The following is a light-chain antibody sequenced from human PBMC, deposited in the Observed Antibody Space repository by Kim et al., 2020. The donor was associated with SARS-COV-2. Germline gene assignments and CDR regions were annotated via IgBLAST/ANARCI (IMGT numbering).Light chain of an antibody. J-gene: IGKJ2*01. CDR3: QQYYGSPPYT. CDR2: WAS. CDR1: QSVLYSSNNKNY. Sequence: ATINCKSSQSVLYSSNNKNYLAWYRQKPGQPPKLLIYWASTREPGVPDRFSGSGSGTDFTLTISSLQAEDGAVYYCQQYYGSPPYTFGQGTKLEI. V-gene: IGKV4-1*01.